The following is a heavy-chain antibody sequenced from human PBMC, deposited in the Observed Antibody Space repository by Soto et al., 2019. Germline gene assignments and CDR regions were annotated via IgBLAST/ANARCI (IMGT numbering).Heavy chain of an antibody. CDR1: GYSFIGYY. Sequence: ASVKVSCKASGYSFIGYYMHWVRQAPGQGLEWMGWINPKSGVTNYAQKFQGRVTTTRDTSITTAYMELSSLRSDDTAVYYCESGDVNWLDPWGQGTLVTVSS. V-gene: IGHV1-2*02. D-gene: IGHD4-17*01. CDR3: ESGDVNWLDP. CDR2: INPKSGVT. J-gene: IGHJ5*02.